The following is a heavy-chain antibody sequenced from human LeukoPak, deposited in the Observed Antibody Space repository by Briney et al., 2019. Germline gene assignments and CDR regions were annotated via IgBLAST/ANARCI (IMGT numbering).Heavy chain of an antibody. D-gene: IGHD3-22*01. CDR2: IWYDGSNK. CDR3: ARDIYDSSPPINAFDI. Sequence: GGSLRLSCAASGFTFSSYGMHWVRQAPGKGREWVAVIWYDGSNKYYADSVKGRFTISRDNSKNTLYLQMNSLRAEDTAVYYCARDIYDSSPPINAFDIWGQGTMVTVSS. CDR1: GFTFSSYG. V-gene: IGHV3-33*01. J-gene: IGHJ3*02.